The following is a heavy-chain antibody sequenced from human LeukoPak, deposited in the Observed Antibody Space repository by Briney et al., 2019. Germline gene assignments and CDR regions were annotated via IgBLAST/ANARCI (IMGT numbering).Heavy chain of an antibody. CDR2: IGAYNGNT. J-gene: IGHJ4*02. CDR3: ARDNGDYVGYYFDY. Sequence: GASVKVSCKASGYTFTGYYMHWVRQAPGQGLEWMGWIGAYNGNTNYSQKLQGRVTMNTDTSTSTAYMELRSLRSDDPAVYYCARDNGDYVGYYFDYWGQGTLVTVSS. V-gene: IGHV1-18*04. CDR1: GYTFTGYY. D-gene: IGHD4-17*01.